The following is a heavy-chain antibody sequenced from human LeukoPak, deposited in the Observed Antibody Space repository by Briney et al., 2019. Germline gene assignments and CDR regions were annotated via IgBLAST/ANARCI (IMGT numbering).Heavy chain of an antibody. V-gene: IGHV4-39*01. D-gene: IGHD2-2*01. J-gene: IGHJ4*02. CDR1: GGSISSSSYY. CDR2: IYYSGST. Sequence: PSETLSLTCTVSGGSISSSSYYWGWIRQPPGKGLEWIGSIYYSGSTYYNPSLKSRVTISVDTSKNQFSLKLSSVTAADTAVYYCANVVVPGNKSKYVPDYWGQGTLVTVSS. CDR3: ANVVVPGNKSKYVPDY.